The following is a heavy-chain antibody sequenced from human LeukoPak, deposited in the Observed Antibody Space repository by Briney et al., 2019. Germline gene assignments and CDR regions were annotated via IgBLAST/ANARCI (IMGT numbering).Heavy chain of an antibody. J-gene: IGHJ4*02. V-gene: IGHV1-46*01. CDR2: INPSGGST. D-gene: IGHD3-9*01. CDR1: GYIFTSCY. CDR3: ARGADYVILTGRFDY. Sequence: ASVKVSSKASGYIFTSCYMHWVRQAPGQGLEWMGIINPSGGSTSYAQKFQGRVTMTRDTSTSTVYMELSSMRSEDTAMYYCARGADYVILTGRFDYWGQGTLVTVSS.